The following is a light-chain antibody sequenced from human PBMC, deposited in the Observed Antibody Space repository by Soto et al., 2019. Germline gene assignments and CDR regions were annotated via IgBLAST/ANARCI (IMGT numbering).Light chain of an antibody. CDR3: QHYNSYSEA. Sequence: DIQMTQSPSTLSASLGDRATITCRASQSISSWLAWYQQKPGKAPKLLIYKASTLESGFPSRFSGSGSGTEFTLTISSLQPDDFATYYCQHYNSYSEAFGQGTKVDIK. CDR2: KAS. V-gene: IGKV1-5*03. J-gene: IGKJ1*01. CDR1: QSISSW.